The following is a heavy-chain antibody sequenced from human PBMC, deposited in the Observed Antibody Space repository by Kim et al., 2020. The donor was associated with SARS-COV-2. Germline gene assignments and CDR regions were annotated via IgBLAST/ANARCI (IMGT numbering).Heavy chain of an antibody. D-gene: IGHD6-13*01. Sequence: ASVKVSCKVSGYTLTELSMHWVRQAPGKGLEWMGGFDPEDGETIYAQKFQGRVTMTEDTSTDTAYMELSSLRSEDTAVYYCATIRLAIAAAPGELNYFDYWGQGTLVTVSS. CDR1: GYTLTELS. J-gene: IGHJ4*02. V-gene: IGHV1-24*01. CDR2: FDPEDGET. CDR3: ATIRLAIAAAPGELNYFDY.